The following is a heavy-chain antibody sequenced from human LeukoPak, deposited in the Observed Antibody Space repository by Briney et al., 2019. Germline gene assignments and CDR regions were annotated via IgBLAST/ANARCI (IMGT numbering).Heavy chain of an antibody. D-gene: IGHD3-22*01. Sequence: PSETLSLTCTVSGGVLSGFYWNWIRQPAGKGLEWIGRIYSSGTTNYNPSLKSRVTMSVDTSKNQFSMRPNSVTAADTAVYYCARGTDSSGFYNSYFDPWGQGTLVTVSS. CDR3: ARGTDSSGFYNSYFDP. CDR2: IYSSGTT. CDR1: GGVLSGFY. V-gene: IGHV4-4*07. J-gene: IGHJ5*02.